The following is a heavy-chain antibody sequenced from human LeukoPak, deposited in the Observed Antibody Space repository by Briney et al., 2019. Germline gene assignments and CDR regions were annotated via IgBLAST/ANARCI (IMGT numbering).Heavy chain of an antibody. CDR3: ARVYSGYDLPGSLANYYFDY. J-gene: IGHJ4*02. V-gene: IGHV1-69*04. CDR1: GGTFSSYA. D-gene: IGHD5-12*01. CDR2: IIPILGIA. Sequence: SVKVSCKASGGTFSSYAISWVRQAPGQGLEWMGRIIPILGIANYAQKFQGRVTITADKSTSTAYMELSSLRSEDTAVYYCARVYSGYDLPGSLANYYFDYWGQGTLVTVSS.